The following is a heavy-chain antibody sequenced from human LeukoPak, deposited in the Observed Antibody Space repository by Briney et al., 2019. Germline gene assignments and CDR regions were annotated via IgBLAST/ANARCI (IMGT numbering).Heavy chain of an antibody. J-gene: IGHJ4*02. CDR3: ARGGARRITIFGVAKTTFDY. Sequence: GGSLRLSCAASGFTFSSYSMNWVRQAPGKGLEWVSYISSSSSTIYYADSVKGRFTISRDNAKNSLYLQMNSLRAEDTAVYYCARGGARRITIFGVAKTTFDYWGQGTLVTVSS. D-gene: IGHD3-3*01. CDR2: ISSSSSTI. CDR1: GFTFSSYS. V-gene: IGHV3-48*04.